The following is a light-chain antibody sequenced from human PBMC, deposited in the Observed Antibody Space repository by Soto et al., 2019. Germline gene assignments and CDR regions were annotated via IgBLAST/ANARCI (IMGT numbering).Light chain of an antibody. CDR2: EVT. CDR3: GSYAGGHNPS. J-gene: IGLJ1*01. CDR1: SIDVGGHNY. Sequence: QSVLTQPPSASGSPGQSVTISCTGTSIDVGGHNYVSWYQQHPGKAPKLLIYEVTKRPSGVPDRFSGSKSGNTASLTVSGLQAEDEADYYCGSYAGGHNPSXGTGTTVT. V-gene: IGLV2-8*01.